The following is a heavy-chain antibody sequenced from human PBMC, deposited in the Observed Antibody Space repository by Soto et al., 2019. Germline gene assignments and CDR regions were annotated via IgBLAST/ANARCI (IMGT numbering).Heavy chain of an antibody. D-gene: IGHD3-16*02. CDR3: GMCCVIITIDVDIVIDY. Sequence: ASVKVSCKASGYTFTSYDINWVRQATGQGLEWMGWINPNTGYTDYAQKFQDRVTMTGNTSITTAYMELSSLRSEDTAVHYCGMCCVIITIDVDIVIDYWGQGTLVTVSS. V-gene: IGHV1-8*01. CDR2: INPNTGYT. J-gene: IGHJ4*02. CDR1: GYTFTSYD.